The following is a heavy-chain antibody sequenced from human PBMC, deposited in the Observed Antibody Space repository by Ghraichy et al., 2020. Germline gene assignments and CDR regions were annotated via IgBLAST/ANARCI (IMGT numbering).Heavy chain of an antibody. Sequence: LSLTCAVYNGSFSGHYWSWIRQPPGKGLEWIGEINDSGSTNYNPSLKSRVTISVDTSKKQFSLNLSSVTAADTAVYYCARGRDYYNFLSGYYSSDYWGQGNLVTVSS. CDR1: NGSFSGHY. V-gene: IGHV4-34*01. CDR2: INDSGST. D-gene: IGHD3-3*01. CDR3: ARGRDYYNFLSGYYSSDY. J-gene: IGHJ4*02.